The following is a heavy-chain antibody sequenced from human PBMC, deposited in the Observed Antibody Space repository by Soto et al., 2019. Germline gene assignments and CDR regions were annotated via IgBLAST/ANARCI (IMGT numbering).Heavy chain of an antibody. D-gene: IGHD3-3*01. CDR3: ARVVHVLRFLEWLPPQYYGMDV. CDR2: INHSGST. V-gene: IGHV4-34*01. J-gene: IGHJ6*02. Sequence: SETLSLTCAVYGGSFSGYYWSWIRQPPGKGLEWIGEINHSGSTNYNPSLKSRVTISVDTSKNQFSLKLSSVTAADTAVYYCARVVHVLRFLEWLPPQYYGMDVCGQATTGTVSS. CDR1: GGSFSGYY.